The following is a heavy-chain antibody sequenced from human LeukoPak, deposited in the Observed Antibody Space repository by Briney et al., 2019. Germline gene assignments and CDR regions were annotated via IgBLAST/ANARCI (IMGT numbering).Heavy chain of an antibody. CDR2: IIPIFGTA. CDR1: GGTFSSYA. D-gene: IGHD2-2*02. CDR3: ARVLVVPAAISLDYYYYYMDV. Sequence: GSSVKVSCKASGGTFSSYAISWVRQAPGQGLEWMGGIIPIFGTANYAQKFQGRVTITADESTSTAYMELSSLRSEDAAVYYCARVLVVPAAISLDYYYYYMDVWGKGTTVTVSS. V-gene: IGHV1-69*01. J-gene: IGHJ6*03.